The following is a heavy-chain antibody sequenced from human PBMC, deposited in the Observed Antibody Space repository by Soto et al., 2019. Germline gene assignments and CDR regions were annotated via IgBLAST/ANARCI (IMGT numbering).Heavy chain of an antibody. J-gene: IGHJ5*02. CDR1: GYTFTGYY. V-gene: IGHV1-2*04. CDR3: ARGLSIAAAGTSWFDP. CDR2: INPNSGGT. D-gene: IGHD6-13*01. Sequence: GASVKVSCKASGYTFTGYYMHWVRQAPGQGLEWMGWINPNSGGTNYAQKFQGWVTMTRDTSISTAYMELSRLRSDDTVVYYCARGLSIAAAGTSWFDPWGQGTLVTVSS.